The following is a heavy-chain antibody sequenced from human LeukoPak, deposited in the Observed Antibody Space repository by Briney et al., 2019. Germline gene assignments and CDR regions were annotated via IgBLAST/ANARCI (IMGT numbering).Heavy chain of an antibody. V-gene: IGHV3-48*03. J-gene: IGHJ4*02. CDR2: ISGSDNNI. Sequence: PGGSLRLSCAGSGFTFSNYEMIWVRQAPGKGLECVSYISGSDNNIYYADSVKGRFTISRDSAKNSLYLQMNSLRAEDTAVYYCARGWTRHGDYWGQRTLVTVSS. CDR3: ARGWTRHGDY. D-gene: IGHD3/OR15-3a*01. CDR1: GFTFSNYE.